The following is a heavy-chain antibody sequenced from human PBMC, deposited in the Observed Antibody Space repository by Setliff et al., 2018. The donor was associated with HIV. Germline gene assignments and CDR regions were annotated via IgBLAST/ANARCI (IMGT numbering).Heavy chain of an antibody. CDR1: GGTFSSYA. Sequence: SVKVSCKASGGTFSSYAISWVRQAPGQGLEWMGGIIPIFGTANYAQKFQGRVTITADESTSTAYMELSSLRSEDTAVYYCAKDRDYGDRGDAFDIWGQGTMVTVSS. CDR2: IIPIFGTA. J-gene: IGHJ3*02. D-gene: IGHD4-17*01. CDR3: AKDRDYGDRGDAFDI. V-gene: IGHV1-69*13.